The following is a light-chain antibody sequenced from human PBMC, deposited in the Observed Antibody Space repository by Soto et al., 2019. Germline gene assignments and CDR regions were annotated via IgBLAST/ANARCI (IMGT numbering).Light chain of an antibody. CDR1: QSVSSK. Sequence: EIVLTQSPGTLSVSPGERATLSCRASQSVSSKLAWYQKKPGQAPRLLFYGASTGATGSPARLSVSGFETEYTLAISSLQSEDFAVYYGHLYNNWPGTCGRGTKVEIK. CDR3: HLYNNWPGT. J-gene: IGKJ1*01. CDR2: GAS. V-gene: IGKV3-15*01.